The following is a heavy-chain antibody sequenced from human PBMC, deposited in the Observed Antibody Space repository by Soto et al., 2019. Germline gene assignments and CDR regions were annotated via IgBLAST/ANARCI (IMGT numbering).Heavy chain of an antibody. Sequence: ASVKVSCKASGYTFTGYYMHWVRQAPGQGLEWMGWINPNSGGTNYAQKFQGWVTMTGDTSISTAYMELSRLRSDETAVYYCARTYYYDSSGYYRYYYYYMDVWGKGTTVTVSS. V-gene: IGHV1-2*04. CDR2: INPNSGGT. D-gene: IGHD3-22*01. CDR1: GYTFTGYY. CDR3: ARTYYYDSSGYYRYYYYYMDV. J-gene: IGHJ6*03.